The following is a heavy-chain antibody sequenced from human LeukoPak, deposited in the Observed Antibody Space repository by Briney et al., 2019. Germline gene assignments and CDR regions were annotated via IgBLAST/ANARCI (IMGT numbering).Heavy chain of an antibody. CDR3: AKAHCSGGSCYSSFDY. Sequence: ASVWVSCTASGYTFTIYAIHWVRQAPGQRLECMGWINAGNGNTKYSQKFQGRVTITRDTSASTAYMELSSLRSEDTAVYYCAKAHCSGGSCYSSFDYWGQGTLVTVSS. V-gene: IGHV1-3*01. D-gene: IGHD2-15*01. J-gene: IGHJ4*02. CDR1: GYTFTIYA. CDR2: INAGNGNT.